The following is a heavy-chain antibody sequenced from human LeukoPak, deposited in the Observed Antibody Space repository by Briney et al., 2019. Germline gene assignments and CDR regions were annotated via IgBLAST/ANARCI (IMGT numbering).Heavy chain of an antibody. CDR3: ARETSLTQNDAFDI. CDR1: EYTFTGHT. J-gene: IGHJ3*02. Sequence: ASVKVSSKASEYTFTGHTIHWVRQAPGQRLEWMGWINAGNGDTKYSQNFQGTVSITRDTSASTAYMELSSLRSEDTAMYYCARETSLTQNDAFDIWGQGTMVTVSS. CDR2: INAGNGDT. V-gene: IGHV1-3*01.